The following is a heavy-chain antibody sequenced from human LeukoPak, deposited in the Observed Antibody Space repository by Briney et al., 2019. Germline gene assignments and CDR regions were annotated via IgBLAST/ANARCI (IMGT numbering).Heavy chain of an antibody. J-gene: IGHJ1*01. CDR2: IIPIFGTA. D-gene: IGHD3-22*01. V-gene: IGHV1-69*01. CDR3: ARDIGYYDSRKESYPPFQH. CDR1: GGTFSSCG. Sequence: SVKVSCKASGGTFSSCGISWVRQAPGQGLEWMGGIIPIFGTANYAQKFQGRVTITADESTSTAYMEQSNLRSEDTAVYYCARDIGYYDSRKESYPPFQHGGQGTLVTVFS.